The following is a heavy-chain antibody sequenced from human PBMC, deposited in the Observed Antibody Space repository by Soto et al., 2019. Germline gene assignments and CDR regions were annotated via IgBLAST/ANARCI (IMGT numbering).Heavy chain of an antibody. Sequence: PGGSLRLSCTGSGLTFGNYGVHWVRQAPGKGLEWVAVISYDGSEESYAGSVKGRATVSRDNSKNTVYLQMNRLRGDDSAIYYCAKGRFDVVTISPFDHWGQGTLVTVSS. CDR1: GLTFGNYG. CDR2: ISYDGSEE. D-gene: IGHD4-17*01. CDR3: AKGRFDVVTISPFDH. J-gene: IGHJ4*01. V-gene: IGHV3-30*18.